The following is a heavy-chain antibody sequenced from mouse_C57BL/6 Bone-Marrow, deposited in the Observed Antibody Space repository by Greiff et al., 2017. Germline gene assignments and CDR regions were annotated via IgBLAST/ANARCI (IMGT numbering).Heavy chain of an antibody. CDR1: GYTFTSYG. J-gene: IGHJ2*01. V-gene: IGHV1-81*01. Sequence: VQLQQSGAELARPAASVKLSCKASGYTFTSYGISWVKQRTGQGLEWIGEIYPRSGNTYYNEKFKGKATLTADKSSSTAYMELRSLTSEDSAVYFCARPDYDYDPDYWGQGTTLTVSS. CDR3: ARPDYDYDPDY. D-gene: IGHD2-4*01. CDR2: IYPRSGNT.